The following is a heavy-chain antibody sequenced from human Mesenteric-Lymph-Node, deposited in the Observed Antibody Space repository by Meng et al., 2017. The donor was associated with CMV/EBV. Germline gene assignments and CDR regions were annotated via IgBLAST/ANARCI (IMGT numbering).Heavy chain of an antibody. CDR2: IKHSGST. CDR1: GGFFSGYY. J-gene: IGHJ4*02. Sequence: QVQLQQWGAGLSKPSVTLSLTGAVYGGFFSGYYWSWIRQPPGKGLEWIGEIKHSGSTNYNPSLKSRVTISVDTSKNQFSLKLSSVNAADTAVYYCAGGNYFDYWGQGTLVTVYS. CDR3: AGGNYFDY. V-gene: IGHV4-34*01.